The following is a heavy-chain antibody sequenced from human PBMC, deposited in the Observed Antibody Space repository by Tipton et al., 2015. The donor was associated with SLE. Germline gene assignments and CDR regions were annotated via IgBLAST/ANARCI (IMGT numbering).Heavy chain of an antibody. Sequence: SLRLSCAASGFTFSSYAMHWVRQAPGKGLEGGAVISYDGRNKYYADSVKGRFTISRDNSKNTLYLQMNSLRAEDTAVYYCARDRGMSFGERAFDIWGQGTMVTVSS. D-gene: IGHD3-10*01. CDR3: ARDRGMSFGERAFDI. CDR1: GFTFSSYA. V-gene: IGHV3-30*04. J-gene: IGHJ3*02. CDR2: ISYDGRNK.